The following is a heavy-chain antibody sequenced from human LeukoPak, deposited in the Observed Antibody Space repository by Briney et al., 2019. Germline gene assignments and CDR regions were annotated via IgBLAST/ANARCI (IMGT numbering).Heavy chain of an antibody. D-gene: IGHD3-3*01. CDR1: GGSMSSHY. J-gene: IGHJ5*02. Sequence: SETLSLTCTVSGGSMSSHYWSWLRQPRGKGREWFGYFYYSGNTKYNPSRRSRVTISVDASKSQFSLKLSSVTAADTAVYYCARGGRTEVQSYYKFWSGYSTTWFDPWGQGTLVTVSS. CDR2: FYYSGNT. CDR3: ARGGRTEVQSYYKFWSGYSTTWFDP. V-gene: IGHV4-59*11.